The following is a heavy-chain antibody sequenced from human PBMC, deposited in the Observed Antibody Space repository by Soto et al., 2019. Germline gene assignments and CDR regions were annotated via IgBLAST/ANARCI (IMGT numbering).Heavy chain of an antibody. CDR1: GGSFSGYY. J-gene: IGHJ6*03. Sequence: SETLSLTCAGYGGSFSGYYWSGIRQPPGKGLEWIGEINHSGSTNYNPSLKSRVTISVDTSKNQFSLKLSSVTAADTAVYYCARGYYYGSGSYYQDYYMDVWGQGTTVTVSS. CDR3: ARGYYYGSGSYYQDYYMDV. V-gene: IGHV4-34*01. CDR2: INHSGST. D-gene: IGHD3-10*01.